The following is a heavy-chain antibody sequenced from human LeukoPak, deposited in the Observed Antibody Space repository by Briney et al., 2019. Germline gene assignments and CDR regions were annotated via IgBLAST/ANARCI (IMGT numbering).Heavy chain of an antibody. Sequence: GGSLRLSCAASGFTFSSYSMNWVRQAPGKGLEWVSSISSSSSYIYYAESVKGRFTISRDNAKNSLYLQMNSLRAEDTAVYYCARFSIQLRDAFDIWGQGTMVTVSS. D-gene: IGHD5-18*01. J-gene: IGHJ3*02. CDR2: ISSSSSYI. V-gene: IGHV3-21*01. CDR1: GFTFSSYS. CDR3: ARFSIQLRDAFDI.